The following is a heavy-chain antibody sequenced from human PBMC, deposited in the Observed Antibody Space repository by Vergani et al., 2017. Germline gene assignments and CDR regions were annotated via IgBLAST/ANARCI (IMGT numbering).Heavy chain of an antibody. V-gene: IGHV3-53*04. D-gene: IGHD6-13*01. CDR3: ARDRLVAGSPSYFDY. J-gene: IGHJ4*02. Sequence: VQLQESGPGLVKPSETLSLPCTVSGYSISSGYYWGWVRQAPGKGLEWVSVIYSGGSTYYADSVKGRFTISRHNSKNTLYLQMNSLRAEDTAVYYCARDRLVAGSPSYFDYWGQGTLVTVSS. CDR1: GYSISSGYY. CDR2: IYSGGST.